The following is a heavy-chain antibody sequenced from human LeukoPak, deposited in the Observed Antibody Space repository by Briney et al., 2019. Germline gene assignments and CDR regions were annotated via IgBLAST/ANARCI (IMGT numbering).Heavy chain of an antibody. Sequence: PGGSLRLSCAVSGLTLSRYWMSWVRQTPENGLEWVASIKEDGSETHLRDSVRGRFTISRDNARNSLYLQMNSLRVDDTAIYYCARGGMWGQGTPVTVPS. V-gene: IGHV3-7*01. J-gene: IGHJ4*02. CDR2: IKEDGSET. D-gene: IGHD3-16*01. CDR1: GLTLSRYW. CDR3: ARGGM.